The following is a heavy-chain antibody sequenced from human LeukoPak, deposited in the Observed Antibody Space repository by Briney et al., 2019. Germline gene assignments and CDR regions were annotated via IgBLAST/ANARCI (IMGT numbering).Heavy chain of an antibody. V-gene: IGHV3-23*01. CDR2: MSKSGGTT. CDR1: GFTFSTYA. Sequence: GGSLRLSCAASGFTFSTYAMTWVRQAPGKGLEWVSSMSKSGGTTYYADSVKGRFSISRDNSKNTLYLQMNSLRAEDTAVYYCAKDLGDYDILTGDWGQGTLVTVSS. D-gene: IGHD3-9*01. CDR3: AKDLGDYDILTGD. J-gene: IGHJ4*02.